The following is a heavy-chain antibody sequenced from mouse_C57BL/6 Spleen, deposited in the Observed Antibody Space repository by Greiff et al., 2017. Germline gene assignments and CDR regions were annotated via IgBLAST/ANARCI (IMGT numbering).Heavy chain of an antibody. J-gene: IGHJ3*01. CDR2: IHPNSGST. Sequence: QVQLQQPGAELVKPGASVKLSCKASGYTFTSYWMHWVKQRPGQGLEWIGMIHPNSGSTNYNEKFKSKATLTVDKSSSTAYMQLSSLTSEDSAVYYGARGGDSYYPFAYWGQGTLVTVSA. V-gene: IGHV1-64*01. D-gene: IGHD2-12*01. CDR3: ARGGDSYYPFAY. CDR1: GYTFTSYW.